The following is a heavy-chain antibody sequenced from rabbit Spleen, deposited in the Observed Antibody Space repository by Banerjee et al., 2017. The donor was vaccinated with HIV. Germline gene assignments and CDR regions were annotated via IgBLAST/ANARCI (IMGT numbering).Heavy chain of an antibody. D-gene: IGHD1-1*01. Sequence: QEQLVESGGDLVKPGASLTLTCTASGFSFSSSDYMCWVRQAPGKGLEWIACIYAGSSGGTWYASWVNGRFTISKTSSTTVTLRMTSLTAADRATYFCARDLLGVIGWNFSLWGQGTLVTVS. CDR2: IYAGSSGGT. V-gene: IGHV1S45*01. CDR1: GFSFSSSDY. CDR3: ARDLLGVIGWNFSL. J-gene: IGHJ4*01.